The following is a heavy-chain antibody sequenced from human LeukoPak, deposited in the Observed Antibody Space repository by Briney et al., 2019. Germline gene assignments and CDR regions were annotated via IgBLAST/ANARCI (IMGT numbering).Heavy chain of an antibody. CDR3: AKDTSIGRYCTNGVCSPFDY. CDR1: GFTFSSYA. CDR2: ISDSGDYT. V-gene: IGHV3-23*01. Sequence: GGSLRLSCAVSGFTFSSYAMSWVREAPGPGLEWGSVISDSGDYTSYADSVRGRFTISRDNSRNTLYLQMISLRPEDTAVYYCAKDTSIGRYCTNGVCSPFDYWGQGTLVTVSS. D-gene: IGHD2-8*01. J-gene: IGHJ4*02.